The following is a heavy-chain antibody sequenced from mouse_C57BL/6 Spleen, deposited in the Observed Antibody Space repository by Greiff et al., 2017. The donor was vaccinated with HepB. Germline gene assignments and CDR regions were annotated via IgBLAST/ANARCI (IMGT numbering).Heavy chain of an antibody. D-gene: IGHD2-1*01. CDR3: ARGGNRGYFDV. CDR1: GFTFSDYY. V-gene: IGHV5-16*01. Sequence: EVHLVESEGGLVQPGSSMKLSCTASGFTFSDYYMAWVRQVPEKGLEWVAYINYDGSSTYYLDPLKSRFIISRDNAKNILYLQMSSLKSEDTATYYCARGGNRGYFDVWGTGTTVTVSS. J-gene: IGHJ1*03. CDR2: INYDGSST.